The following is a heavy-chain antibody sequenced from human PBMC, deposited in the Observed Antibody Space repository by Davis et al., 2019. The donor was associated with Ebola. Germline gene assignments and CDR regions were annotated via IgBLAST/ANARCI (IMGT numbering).Heavy chain of an antibody. D-gene: IGHD1-1*01. V-gene: IGHV1-24*01. CDR2: FDPEDGEL. Sequence: ASVKVSCKVSGYPLTELAIHWVRQAPGKGLEWMGGFDPEDGELIYAQRFQGRVTMTEDTSTDTAYMELSSLKSEDTAVYYCARTSLVESLYMDVWGEGTTVTVSS. J-gene: IGHJ6*03. CDR3: ARTSLVESLYMDV. CDR1: GYPLTELA.